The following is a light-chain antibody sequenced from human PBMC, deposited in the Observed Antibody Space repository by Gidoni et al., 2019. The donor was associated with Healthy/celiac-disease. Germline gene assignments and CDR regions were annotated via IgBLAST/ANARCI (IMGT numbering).Light chain of an antibody. CDR2: DVS. CDR1: SSDVCGYNY. V-gene: IGLV2-14*03. Sequence: QAALTQPASVSGSPGQSITISCTGTSSDVCGYNYVSWYQQHPGQAPKLMIYDVSNRPSVVSTRFSGSKSGNTASLTISGLQAEDEADYYCSSYTSSSTRVFGGGTKLTVL. J-gene: IGLJ2*01. CDR3: SSYTSSSTRV.